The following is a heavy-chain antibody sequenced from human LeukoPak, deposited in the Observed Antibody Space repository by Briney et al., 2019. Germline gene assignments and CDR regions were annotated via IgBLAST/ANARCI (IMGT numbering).Heavy chain of an antibody. V-gene: IGHV3-64*01. D-gene: IGHD6-13*01. Sequence: PGGSLRLSCAASGFTFSSYAMHWVRQAPGKGLEYVSAISSNGGSTYYANSVKGRFTISRDNSKNTLYLQMGSLRAEDMAVYYCARVGCSSWGQGTLVTVSS. CDR3: ARVGCSS. CDR2: ISSNGGST. CDR1: GFTFSSYA. J-gene: IGHJ4*02.